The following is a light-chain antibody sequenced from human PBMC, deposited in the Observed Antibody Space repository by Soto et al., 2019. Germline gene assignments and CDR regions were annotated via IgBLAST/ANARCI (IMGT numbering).Light chain of an antibody. J-gene: IGKJ1*01. CDR3: HQFGSSPQT. V-gene: IGKV3-20*01. Sequence: EIVLTQSPGTLSLSPGERATLSCRASQNVNSNHIAWYQQKPGQAPRLLIYGPSSRATGIPERFSGSGSGTDFTLIISRLEPEDFEVYFCHQFGSSPQTFGHGTKVEIK. CDR1: QNVNSNH. CDR2: GPS.